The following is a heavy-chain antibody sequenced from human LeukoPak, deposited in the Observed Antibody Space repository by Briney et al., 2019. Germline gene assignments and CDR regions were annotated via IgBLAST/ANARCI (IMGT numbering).Heavy chain of an antibody. CDR3: AKVPAAIRYYMDV. J-gene: IGHJ6*03. D-gene: IGHD2-2*01. CDR1: GFTFSSYA. CDR2: ISGGGHST. V-gene: IGHV3-23*01. Sequence: PGGSLRLSCAASGFTFSSYAMSWVRQAPGKGLEWVSAISGGGHSTYYADSVKGRFTISRDNSKNTLYLQMNSLRAEDTAVYYCAKVPAAIRYYMDVWGKGTTVTVSS.